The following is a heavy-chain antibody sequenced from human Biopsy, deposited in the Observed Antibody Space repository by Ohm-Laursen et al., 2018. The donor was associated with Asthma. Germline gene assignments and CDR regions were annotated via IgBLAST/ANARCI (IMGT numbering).Heavy chain of an antibody. CDR1: GDSISSRGGHY. CDR2: IYSSGDT. J-gene: IGHJ5*02. Sequence: TLSLTCIVSGDSISSRGGHYWSWIRQHPGKGLEWIAYIYSSGDTYYSPSLKSRVSISLDTSKNQFSLRLTSVTAADTAVYYCARDRAMISETWGQGTLVTVSS. D-gene: IGHD3-22*01. V-gene: IGHV4-30-4*08. CDR3: ARDRAMISET.